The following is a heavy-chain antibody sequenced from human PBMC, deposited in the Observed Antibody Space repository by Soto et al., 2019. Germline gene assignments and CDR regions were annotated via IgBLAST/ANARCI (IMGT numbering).Heavy chain of an antibody. V-gene: IGHV3-23*01. D-gene: IGHD6-19*01. CDR1: GFNVGAFA. CDR2: ISVSDAFI. CDR3: AKEDTSSGSLDY. J-gene: IGHJ4*02. Sequence: GGSLRLSCAASGFNVGAFAVNWVRQAPGKGLEWVSGISVSDAFIYYADSVRGRFTISRDNSKNTLYLQMKSLRAEDSASYYCAKEDTSSGSLDYWGQGALVTVSS.